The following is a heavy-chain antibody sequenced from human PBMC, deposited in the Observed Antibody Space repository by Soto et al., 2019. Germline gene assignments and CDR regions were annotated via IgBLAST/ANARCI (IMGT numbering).Heavy chain of an antibody. Sequence: GGSLRLSCAASGFTFSSYGMHWVRQAPGKGLEWVAVISYDGSNKYYADSVKGRFTISRDNSKNTLYLQMNSLRAEDTAVYYCASSYCSSTSCYAMRYFDYWGQGTLVTVSS. J-gene: IGHJ4*02. D-gene: IGHD2-2*01. CDR1: GFTFSSYG. CDR3: ASSYCSSTSCYAMRYFDY. CDR2: ISYDGSNK. V-gene: IGHV3-30*03.